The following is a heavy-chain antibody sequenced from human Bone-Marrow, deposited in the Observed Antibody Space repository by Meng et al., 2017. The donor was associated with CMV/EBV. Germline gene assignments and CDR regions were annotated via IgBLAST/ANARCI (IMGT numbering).Heavy chain of an antibody. J-gene: IGHJ5*02. CDR2: INHSGST. CDR1: GGSRSGYY. V-gene: IGHV4-34*01. CDR3: ARGPGYSTSWPQIMHWFDP. D-gene: IGHD6-13*01. Sequence: LTLSCAVDGGSRSGYYTSWIRQPPGKGLEWVGEINHSGSTNYNPSLKSRVTISVDTSKNQFTLKMSSVTAADTAVYYWARGPGYSTSWPQIMHWFDPWGQGTLVNFAS.